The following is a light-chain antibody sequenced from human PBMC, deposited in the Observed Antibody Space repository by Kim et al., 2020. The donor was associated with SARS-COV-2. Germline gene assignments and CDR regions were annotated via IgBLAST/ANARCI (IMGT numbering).Light chain of an antibody. Sequence: TVGERVTMPCRGSQEICSWLAWYQQKPGKAPKLLIYKASSLESGVPSRFSGSGSGTEFTLTISSLQPDDFATYYCQQYNTYLTWTFGQGTKVDIK. J-gene: IGKJ1*01. V-gene: IGKV1-5*03. CDR1: QEICSW. CDR3: QQYNTYLTWT. CDR2: KAS.